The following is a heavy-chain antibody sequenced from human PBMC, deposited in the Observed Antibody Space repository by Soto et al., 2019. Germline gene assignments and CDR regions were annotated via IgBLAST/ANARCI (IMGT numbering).Heavy chain of an antibody. CDR1: GFTFNTFG. Sequence: QEQLVESGGGVVLPGRSLRLSCPASGFTFNTFGMHWVRQAPGKGLEWVAVISYDGSDKYYSDSVRGRFTISRDNSMNTLYLQMNSLRTEDTAVYYCAKSPNFYCSSYHCYKYYFDYWGQGTLVTVSS. V-gene: IGHV3-30*18. J-gene: IGHJ4*02. D-gene: IGHD2-2*01. CDR3: AKSPNFYCSSYHCYKYYFDY. CDR2: ISYDGSDK.